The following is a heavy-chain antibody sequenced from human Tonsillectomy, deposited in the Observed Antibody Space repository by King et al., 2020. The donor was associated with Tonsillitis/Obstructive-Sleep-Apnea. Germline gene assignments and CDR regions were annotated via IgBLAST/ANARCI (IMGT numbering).Heavy chain of an antibody. V-gene: IGHV3-11*06. Sequence: VQLVESGGGLVKPGGSLRLSCAASGFTLSDYYMSWIRQAPGKGLEWVSYISSSSSHTNYAESVKGRFTISRDNAKNSLFLQMNSLRAEDTAVYYWARDSFAAAGTRIDSWGQGTLVTVSS. CDR2: ISSSSSHT. CDR3: ARDSFAAAGTRIDS. D-gene: IGHD6-13*01. J-gene: IGHJ4*02. CDR1: GFTLSDYY.